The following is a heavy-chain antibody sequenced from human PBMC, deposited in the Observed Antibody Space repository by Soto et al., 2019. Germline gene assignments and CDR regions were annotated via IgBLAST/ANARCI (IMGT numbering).Heavy chain of an antibody. CDR1: GFTLSSYF. Sequence: GGSLRLSCAASGFTLSSYFMTWVRQAPGKGLEWVSAISNSGGSTYYADSVKGRFTISRDNSKNTLYLQMNSLRAEDTAVYFCAKDLEKWLVQLGGLDSWGQGTLVTVSS. CDR2: ISNSGGST. V-gene: IGHV3-23*01. D-gene: IGHD6-19*01. CDR3: AKDLEKWLVQLGGLDS. J-gene: IGHJ4*02.